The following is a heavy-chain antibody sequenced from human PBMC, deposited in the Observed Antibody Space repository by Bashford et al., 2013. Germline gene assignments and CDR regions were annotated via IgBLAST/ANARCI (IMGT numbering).Heavy chain of an antibody. V-gene: IGHV3-23*01. Sequence: GGSLRLSCGASGYTFSNVGMSWVRQAPGKGLEWVSAVSASGENTYYADSVKGRFTISRDNSKNTLFLQMNSLRADDTAVYYCAKESPWRWGQGTLGHRLL. CDR2: VSASGENT. CDR1: GYTFSNVG. CDR3: AKESPWR. J-gene: IGHJ4*02.